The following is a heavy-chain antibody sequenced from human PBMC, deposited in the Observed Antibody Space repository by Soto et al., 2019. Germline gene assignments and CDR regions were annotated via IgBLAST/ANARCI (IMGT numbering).Heavy chain of an antibody. CDR3: ARPNYDYVWGSYRLASFQH. Sequence: SVKVSCKASGGPFSSYAISWLRQAPGQGLEWMGGIIPIFGTANYAQKFQGRVTITADESTSTAYMELSSLRSEDTAVYYCARPNYDYVWGSYRLASFQHWGQGTLVTVSS. CDR1: GGPFSSYA. V-gene: IGHV1-69*13. J-gene: IGHJ1*01. CDR2: IIPIFGTA. D-gene: IGHD3-16*01.